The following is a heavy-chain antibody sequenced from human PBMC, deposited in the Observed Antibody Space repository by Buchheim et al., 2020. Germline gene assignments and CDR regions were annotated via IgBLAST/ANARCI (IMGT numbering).Heavy chain of an antibody. J-gene: IGHJ4*02. Sequence: QVQLQESGPGLVKPSQTLSLTCSVSGGSISSGYYYWSWIRQPAGKGLEWIGRMHTGGSTNYNPSLKSRVTIPVDRSKNQFSLKLSSVTAADTAVYYCAREAAGDFDYWGQGTL. CDR1: GGSISSGYYY. CDR2: MHTGGST. V-gene: IGHV4-61*02. D-gene: IGHD6-19*01. CDR3: AREAAGDFDY.